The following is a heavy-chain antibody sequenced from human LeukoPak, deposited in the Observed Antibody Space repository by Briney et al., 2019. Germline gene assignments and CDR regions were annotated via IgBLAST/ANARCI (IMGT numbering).Heavy chain of an antibody. D-gene: IGHD5-18*01. J-gene: IGHJ6*03. Sequence: ASVKVSCKASGYTFTRYYIHWVRQAPGQGLEWMGWISAYNGNTNYAQKLQGRVTMTTDTSTSTAYMELRSLRSDDTAVYYCARGYGYSYYYYYMDVWGKGTTVTVSS. CDR1: GYTFTRYY. CDR2: ISAYNGNT. V-gene: IGHV1-18*04. CDR3: ARGYGYSYYYYYMDV.